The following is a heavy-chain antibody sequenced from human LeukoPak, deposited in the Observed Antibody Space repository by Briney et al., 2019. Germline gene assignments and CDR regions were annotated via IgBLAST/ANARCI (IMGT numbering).Heavy chain of an antibody. J-gene: IGHJ5*02. CDR1: GFTFSTYN. V-gene: IGHV3-48*02. Sequence: PGGSLRLSCAASGFTFSTYNMNWVRQAPGKGLEWVSYISSSTNTIYYADSVKGRFTISRDNAKNSLYLQMNSLRDEDTAVYYCARAATYDIVSLFDPWGQGTLVTVSS. CDR2: ISSSTNTI. D-gene: IGHD5/OR15-5a*01. CDR3: ARAATYDIVSLFDP.